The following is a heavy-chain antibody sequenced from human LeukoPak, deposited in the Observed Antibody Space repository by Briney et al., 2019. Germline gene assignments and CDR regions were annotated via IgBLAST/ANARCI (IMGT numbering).Heavy chain of an antibody. D-gene: IGHD3-22*01. V-gene: IGHV2-70*01. CDR1: GFSLSTSGMC. Sequence: GSGPTLVNPTQTLTLTCTFSGFSLSTSGMCVSWIRQPPGKALEWLALIDWDDDKYYSTSLKTRLTISKDTSKNQVVLTMTNMDPVDTATYYCARIGRGDSSGYYGFHFDYWGQGTLVTVSS. CDR2: IDWDDDK. J-gene: IGHJ4*02. CDR3: ARIGRGDSSGYYGFHFDY.